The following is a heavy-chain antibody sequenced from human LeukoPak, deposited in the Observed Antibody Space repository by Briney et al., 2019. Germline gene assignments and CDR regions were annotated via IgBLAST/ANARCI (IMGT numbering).Heavy chain of an antibody. J-gene: IGHJ3*01. D-gene: IGHD2-15*01. CDR2: VYSGYSDP. CDR1: GYMFDNYW. Sequence: GEPLKISCKGSGYMFDNYWIAWVRQIPGKGLEGMGSVYSGYSDPRYSTSFQGQVTISADKSSSPANLQWRSLKASDTAMYYCARTRVVDHLDVSDVWGQGTMVTVSS. V-gene: IGHV5-51*01. CDR3: ARTRVVDHLDVSDV.